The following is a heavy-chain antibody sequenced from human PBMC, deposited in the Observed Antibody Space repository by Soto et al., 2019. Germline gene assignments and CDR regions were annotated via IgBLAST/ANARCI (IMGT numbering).Heavy chain of an antibody. CDR3: AKDRAVTGTDAFDS. Sequence: EVQLSESGGGLVQPGGSLRLSCAASGFTFDRYAINWVRQIPGKGLEWVSAISSSAGSTYYADSVKGRFTISRDNSKNTVYLQMNSLTVEDTAIYSCAKDRAVTGTDAFDSWGQGILVTVSS. J-gene: IGHJ5*01. CDR1: GFTFDRYA. D-gene: IGHD6-19*01. CDR2: ISSSAGST. V-gene: IGHV3-23*01.